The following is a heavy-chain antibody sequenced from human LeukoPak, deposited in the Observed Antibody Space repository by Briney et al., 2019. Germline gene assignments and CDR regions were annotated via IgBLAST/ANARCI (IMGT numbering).Heavy chain of an antibody. D-gene: IGHD2-21*02. CDR3: ARVLPAIVVVTAILHFQH. CDR2: ISYDGSNK. CDR1: GFTFSSYA. Sequence: GGSLRLSCAASGFTFSSYAMHWVRQAPGKGLEWVAVISYDGSNKYYADSVKGRFTISRDNSKNTLYLQMNSLRAEDTAVYYCARVLPAIVVVTAILHFQHWGQGTLVTVSS. J-gene: IGHJ1*01. V-gene: IGHV3-30*04.